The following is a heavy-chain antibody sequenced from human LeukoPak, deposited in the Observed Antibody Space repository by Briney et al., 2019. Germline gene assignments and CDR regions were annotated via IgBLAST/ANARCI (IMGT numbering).Heavy chain of an antibody. V-gene: IGHV3-74*01. CDR3: AIYSYGYEDWFDP. Sequence: GGSLRLSCAASGFTFSSYWMHWVRQAPGKGLVWVSRINSDGSSTSYADSAKGRFTISRDNAKNTLYLQMNSLRAEDTAVYYCAIYSYGYEDWFDPWGQGTLVTVSS. CDR1: GFTFSSYW. D-gene: IGHD5-18*01. J-gene: IGHJ5*02. CDR2: INSDGSST.